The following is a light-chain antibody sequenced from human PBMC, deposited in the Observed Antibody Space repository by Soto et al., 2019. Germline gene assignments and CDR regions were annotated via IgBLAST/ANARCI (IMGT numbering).Light chain of an antibody. Sequence: EMVMTQSPATLSVSPGEKATLSCRASQSVSSSLAWYQQIPGQAPRLLIYGASTRATAIPARFSGSGSGTAFTLTISSLQSEDFAIYYCQQYDNWPWTFGQGNKVEIK. CDR2: GAS. CDR1: QSVSSS. J-gene: IGKJ1*01. CDR3: QQYDNWPWT. V-gene: IGKV3-15*01.